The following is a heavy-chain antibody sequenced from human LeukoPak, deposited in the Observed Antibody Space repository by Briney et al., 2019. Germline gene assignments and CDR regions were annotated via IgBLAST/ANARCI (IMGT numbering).Heavy chain of an antibody. CDR3: ARGVTMIVVVIHDWYFDL. V-gene: IGHV4-39*01. J-gene: IGHJ2*01. CDR1: GGSISSSSYY. CDR2: IYYTRST. D-gene: IGHD3-22*01. Sequence: SETLSLTCTVSGGSISSSSYYWGWIRQPPGKGLEWIGSIYYTRSTYYNTSLKSRVTISVDTSKNQFSLKLTSVTAADTAVYYCARGVTMIVVVIHDWYFDLWGRGTLVTVSS.